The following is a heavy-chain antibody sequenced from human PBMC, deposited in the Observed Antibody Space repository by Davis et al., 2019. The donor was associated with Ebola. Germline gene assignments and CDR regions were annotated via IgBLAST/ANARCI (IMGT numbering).Heavy chain of an antibody. V-gene: IGHV3-23*01. D-gene: IGHD1-26*01. J-gene: IGHJ6*02. CDR3: AKDQTDIVVGATPYYYYYGMDV. CDR2: ISGSGGST. Sequence: GESLKISCAASGFIFSSYEMNWVRQAPGKGLEWVSAISGSGGSTYYADSVKGRFTISRDNSKNTLYLQMNSLRAEDTAVYYCAKDQTDIVVGATPYYYYYGMDVWGQGTTVTVSS. CDR1: GFIFSSYE.